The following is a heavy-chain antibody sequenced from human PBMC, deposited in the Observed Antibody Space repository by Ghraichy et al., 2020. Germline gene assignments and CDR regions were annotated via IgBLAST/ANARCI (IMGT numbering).Heavy chain of an antibody. CDR1: GFTFSSYG. CDR2: ISYDGSNK. V-gene: IGHV3-30*18. J-gene: IGHJ6*02. CDR3: AKDRGDGYNFHYYYGMDV. D-gene: IGHD5-24*01. Sequence: GGSLRLSCAASGFTFSSYGMHWVRQAPGKGLEWVAVISYDGSNKYYADSVKGRFTISRDNSKNTLYLQMNSLRAEDTAVYYCAKDRGDGYNFHYYYGMDVWGQGTTVTVSS.